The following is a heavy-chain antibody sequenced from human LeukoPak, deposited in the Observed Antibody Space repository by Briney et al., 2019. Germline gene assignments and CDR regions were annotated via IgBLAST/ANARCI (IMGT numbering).Heavy chain of an antibody. CDR2: IWYDGSNK. Sequence: PGRSLRLSCAASGFTFSSYGMHWVRQAPGKGLEWVAVIWYDGSNKYYADSVKGRFTISRDNSKNTLYLQMNSLRAEDTAAYYCAKDTTGHLDYWGQGTLVTVSS. CDR1: GFTFSSYG. CDR3: AKDTTGHLDY. J-gene: IGHJ4*02. V-gene: IGHV3-33*06. D-gene: IGHD1-1*01.